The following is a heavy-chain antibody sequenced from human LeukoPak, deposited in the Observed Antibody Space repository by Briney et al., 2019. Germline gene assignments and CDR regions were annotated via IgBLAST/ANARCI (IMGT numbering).Heavy chain of an antibody. Sequence: SQTLSLTCTVSGGSMTSGNYYWTWIRQRPGRGLEWIGHTFYTGSTYYNPSLKNRLSISVDTSKNQFSLNLTSVTAADTAVYFCARAVSMQIWWETVFDPWGQGTQVTVSS. CDR3: ARAVSMQIWWETVFDP. CDR1: GGSMTSGNYY. D-gene: IGHD1-26*01. J-gene: IGHJ5*02. CDR2: TFYTGST. V-gene: IGHV4-31*03.